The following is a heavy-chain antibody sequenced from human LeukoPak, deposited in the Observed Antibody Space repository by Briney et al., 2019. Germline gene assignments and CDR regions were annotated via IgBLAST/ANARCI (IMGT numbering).Heavy chain of an antibody. CDR3: AKTTAGYSSGRYPGWPVDY. Sequence: PGGSLRLSCAASGFTFRSYAMNWVRQAQGKGLEWVSVISGSGGSTFYADSVKGRFTIPRDNSENTVYLQMNRLRADDTAVYYCAKTTAGYSSGRYPGWPVDYWGQGTLVTVSS. D-gene: IGHD6-19*01. V-gene: IGHV3-23*01. CDR1: GFTFRSYA. CDR2: ISGSGGST. J-gene: IGHJ4*02.